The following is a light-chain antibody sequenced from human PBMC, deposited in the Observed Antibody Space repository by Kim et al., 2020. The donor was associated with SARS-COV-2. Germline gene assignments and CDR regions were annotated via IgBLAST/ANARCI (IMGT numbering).Light chain of an antibody. J-gene: IGLJ2*01. CDR3: QAWDSGTVV. Sequence: SYELTQPPSVSVSPGQTASITCSGDKLGDKYVSWYQQRPGQSPDLVTYEDGKLPSGIPERFSGSNSGNTATLTITGTQAMDEADYFCQAWDSGTVVFGGGTQLTVL. V-gene: IGLV3-1*01. CDR1: KLGDKY. CDR2: EDG.